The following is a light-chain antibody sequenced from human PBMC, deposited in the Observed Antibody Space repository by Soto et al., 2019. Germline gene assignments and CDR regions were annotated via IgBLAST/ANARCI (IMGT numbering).Light chain of an antibody. Sequence: EIVLTQSPATLSLSPGERATRSCRASQSFSRYLAWYQQKPGQAPMLLIYHSSYRATGVPARLSGSVSGTDFTLTTSSLEPEDFAVYQCQQRSTGEFIFGAGTKVDI. CDR1: QSFSRY. CDR2: HSS. CDR3: QQRSTGEFI. J-gene: IGKJ3*01. V-gene: IGKV3-11*01.